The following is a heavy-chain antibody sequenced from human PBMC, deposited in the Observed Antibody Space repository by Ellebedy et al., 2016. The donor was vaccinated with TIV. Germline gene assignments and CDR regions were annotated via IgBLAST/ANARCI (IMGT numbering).Heavy chain of an antibody. D-gene: IGHD2-15*01. CDR2: IRYDGSNK. J-gene: IGHJ6*02. CDR3: ARGHYCSGGSCYDYYGMDV. V-gene: IGHV3-30*02. Sequence: LSLTCAASGFTFSSYGMHWVRQAPGKGLEWVAFIRYDGSNKYYADSVKGRFTISRDNSKNTLYLQMNSLRAEDTAVYYCARGHYCSGGSCYDYYGMDVWGQGTTVTVSS. CDR1: GFTFSSYG.